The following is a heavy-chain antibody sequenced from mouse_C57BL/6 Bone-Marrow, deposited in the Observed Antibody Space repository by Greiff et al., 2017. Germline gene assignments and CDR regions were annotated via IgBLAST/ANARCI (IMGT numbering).Heavy chain of an antibody. CDR3: ASDSNWYFDV. CDR2: IDPSDSTT. J-gene: IGHJ1*03. Sequence: VQLQQPGADLVRPGSSVKLSCAASGFTFTSYWMHWVSQGPIQGLEWIGNIDPSDSTTHYTQKFKGKATLSVDNSSSTAYMQLSSLTSEDSAVYYCASDSNWYFDVGGTGTTVTVSS. V-gene: IGHV1-52*01. D-gene: IGHD2-5*01. CDR1: GFTFTSYW.